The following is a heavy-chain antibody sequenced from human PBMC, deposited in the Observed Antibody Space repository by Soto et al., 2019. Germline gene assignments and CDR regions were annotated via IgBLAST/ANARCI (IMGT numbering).Heavy chain of an antibody. CDR1: GCKFGDFG. Sequence: GGFLRVCRAASGCKFGDFGGHCVLQASGKGLEWVGRIRSKANSYATAYAASVKGRFTISRDDSKNTVYLQMNSLKTEDTAVYYCTRRSESGPTPPDDYWGQGTLVTVSS. CDR3: TRRSESGPTPPDDY. CDR2: IRSKANSYAT. V-gene: IGHV3-73*01. D-gene: IGHD3-10*01. J-gene: IGHJ4*02.